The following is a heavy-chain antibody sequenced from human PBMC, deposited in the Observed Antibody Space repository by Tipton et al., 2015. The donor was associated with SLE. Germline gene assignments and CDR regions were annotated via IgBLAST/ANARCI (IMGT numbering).Heavy chain of an antibody. CDR3: ARAPAPAPPTHYYYYFMDV. V-gene: IGHV4-59*07. D-gene: IGHD2-2*01. CDR1: GGSINTYY. Sequence: TLSLTCTVSGGSINTYYWSWIRQPPGKGLEWIGYISYSGSTNYNPSLKSRVAISVDTSENQFSLRLSSVTAADTAVYYCARAPAPAPPTHYYYYFMDVWGHGTTVTVSS. J-gene: IGHJ6*03. CDR2: ISYSGST.